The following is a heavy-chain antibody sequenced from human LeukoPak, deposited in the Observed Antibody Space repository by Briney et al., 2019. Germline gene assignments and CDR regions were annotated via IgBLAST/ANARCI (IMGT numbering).Heavy chain of an antibody. CDR3: ARSSAYYNEADI. Sequence: ASVKVSCKTSGYSFTSYYIHWVRQAPGQGLEWMGIINPSGGSTTFAQKFQGRLTMASDTSASTVYMELSSLRSEDTAMYYCARSSAYYNEADIWGQGTMVTVSS. CDR1: GYSFTSYY. D-gene: IGHD1-26*01. CDR2: INPSGGST. J-gene: IGHJ3*02. V-gene: IGHV1-46*01.